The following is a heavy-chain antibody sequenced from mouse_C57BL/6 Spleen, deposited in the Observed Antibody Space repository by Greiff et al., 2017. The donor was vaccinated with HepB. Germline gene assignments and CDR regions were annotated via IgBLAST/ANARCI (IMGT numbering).Heavy chain of an antibody. Sequence: VQLKESGAELVKPGASVKLSCTASGFNIKDYYMHWVKQRTEQGLEWIGRIDPEDGETKYAPKFQGKAAITADTSSNTAYLQLSSLTSEDTAVYYCARTYYSNPYAMDYWGQGTSVTVSS. CDR2: IDPEDGET. D-gene: IGHD2-5*01. CDR3: ARTYYSNPYAMDY. V-gene: IGHV14-2*01. J-gene: IGHJ4*01. CDR1: GFNIKDYY.